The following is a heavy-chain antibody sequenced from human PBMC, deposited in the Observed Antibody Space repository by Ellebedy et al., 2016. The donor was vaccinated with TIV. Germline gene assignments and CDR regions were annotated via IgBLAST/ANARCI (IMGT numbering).Heavy chain of an antibody. D-gene: IGHD2-15*01. Sequence: GESLKISCAASGFTFSSYDMHWVRQATGKGLEWVSGIGTHGDPSYPASVKGRFTISRDHSKNTLYLQMNSLRAEDTAVYYCAKDRYCSGGSCYWLDYWGQGTLVTVSS. J-gene: IGHJ4*02. CDR2: IGTHGDP. CDR1: GFTFSSYD. V-gene: IGHV3-13*05. CDR3: AKDRYCSGGSCYWLDY.